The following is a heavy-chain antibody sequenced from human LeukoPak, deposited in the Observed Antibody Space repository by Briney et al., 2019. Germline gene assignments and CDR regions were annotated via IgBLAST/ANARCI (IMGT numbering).Heavy chain of an antibody. J-gene: IGHJ4*02. CDR1: GGTFSSYA. Sequence: GASVKVSCKASGGTFSSYAIGWVRQAPGQGLEWMGGTIPIFGTANYAQKFQGRVTITADESTSTAYMELSSLRSEDTAVYYCASNTGYCSGGSCYLGDYWGQGTLVTVSS. D-gene: IGHD2-15*01. V-gene: IGHV1-69*13. CDR3: ASNTGYCSGGSCYLGDY. CDR2: TIPIFGTA.